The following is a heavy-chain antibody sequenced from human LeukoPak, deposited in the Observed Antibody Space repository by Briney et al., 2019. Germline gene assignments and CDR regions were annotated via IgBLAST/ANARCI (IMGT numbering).Heavy chain of an antibody. D-gene: IGHD2-2*01. J-gene: IGHJ6*02. CDR2: ISYDGSNK. V-gene: IGHV3-30*18. CDR1: GFTFSSYG. Sequence: PGGSLRLSCAASGFTFSSYGMHWVRQAPGKGLEWVAVISYDGSNKYYADSAKGRFTISRDNSKNTLYLQMNSLRAEDTAVYYCAKEYRVVPAAIKGGYYYGMDVWGQGTTVTVSS. CDR3: AKEYRVVPAAIKGGYYYGMDV.